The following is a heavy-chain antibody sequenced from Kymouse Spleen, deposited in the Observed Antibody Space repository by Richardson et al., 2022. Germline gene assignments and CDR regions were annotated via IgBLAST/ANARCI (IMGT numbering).Heavy chain of an antibody. CDR3: ARDTSIAARRDYYYYGMDV. CDR2: IYYSGST. CDR1: GGSISSGGYY. V-gene: IGHV4-31*03. J-gene: IGHJ6*02. Sequence: QVQLQESGPGLVKPSQTLSLTCTVSGGSISSGGYYWSWIRQHPGKGLEWIGYIYYSGSTYYNPSLKSRVTISVDTSKNQFSLKLSSVTAADTAVYYCARDTSIAARRDYYYYGMDVWGQGTTVTVSS. D-gene: IGHD6-6*01.